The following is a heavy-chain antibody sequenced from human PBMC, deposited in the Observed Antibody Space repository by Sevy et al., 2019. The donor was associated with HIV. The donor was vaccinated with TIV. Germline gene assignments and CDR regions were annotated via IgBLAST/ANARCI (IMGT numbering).Heavy chain of an antibody. CDR2: ISYDGGRH. D-gene: IGHD6-19*01. V-gene: IGHV3-30-3*01. CDR1: EFMFSTYA. CDR3: ARDAGYSTGWYPSDY. J-gene: IGHJ4*02. Sequence: GGSLRLSCAASEFMFSTYAMHWVRQAPGKGLEWVAVISYDGGRHYYADSVKGRFTISRDNSKNTLFLQMNSLRLEDTAFYYCARDAGYSTGWYPSDYWGQGTQVTVSS.